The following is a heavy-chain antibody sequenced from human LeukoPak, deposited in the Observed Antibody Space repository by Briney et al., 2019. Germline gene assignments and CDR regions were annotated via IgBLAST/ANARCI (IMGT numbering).Heavy chain of an antibody. CDR1: GGSFSGYY. CDR3: ASLDYYDSSGYLYY. J-gene: IGHJ4*02. V-gene: IGHV4-34*11. Sequence: SETLSLTCAVYGGSFSGYYWSWIRQPPRKGLEWIGYIYYSGSTNYNPSLKSRVTISVDTSKKEFSLNLTSVTAADTAIYYCASLDYYDSSGYLYYWGQGTLVTVSS. CDR2: IYYSGST. D-gene: IGHD3-22*01.